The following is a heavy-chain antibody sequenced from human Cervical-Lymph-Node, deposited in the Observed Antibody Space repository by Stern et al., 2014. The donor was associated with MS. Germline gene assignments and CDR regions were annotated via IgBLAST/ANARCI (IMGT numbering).Heavy chain of an antibody. Sequence: QVQLVQSGPEVKKPGASVRVPCKASGYTFTMFGLSWVRQAPGQGLEWMGWISPYTSNTNFAEKCQGRVTLTTDTSTDTAYMELRNLKSDDTAVYYCARVDYYESSGFFMYWGQGTLVTVSS. CDR3: ARVDYYESSGFFMY. CDR2: ISPYTSNT. J-gene: IGHJ4*02. D-gene: IGHD3-22*01. CDR1: GYTFTMFG. V-gene: IGHV1-18*01.